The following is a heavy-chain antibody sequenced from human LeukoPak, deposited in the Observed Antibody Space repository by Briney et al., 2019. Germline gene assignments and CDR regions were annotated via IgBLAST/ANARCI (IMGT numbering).Heavy chain of an antibody. J-gene: IGHJ3*02. Sequence: SETLSLTCSVSGGSVSSSFWSWIRQPPGKGLEWIGHIYYSGSTNYNPSLKSRVTISVDTSKNHFSLKVTSATAADTAVYYCARVGPTDDYGDSHDAFDIWGQGTLVAVSS. V-gene: IGHV4-59*02. CDR3: ARVGPTDDYGDSHDAFDI. D-gene: IGHD4-17*01. CDR1: GGSVSSSF. CDR2: IYYSGST.